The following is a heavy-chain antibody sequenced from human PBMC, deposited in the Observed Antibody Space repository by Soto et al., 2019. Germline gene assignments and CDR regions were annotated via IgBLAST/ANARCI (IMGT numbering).Heavy chain of an antibody. D-gene: IGHD2-8*01. J-gene: IGHJ1*01. CDR2: ISGYNGYT. CDR3: ARARRDTNGRKEEY. V-gene: IGHV1-18*01. Sequence: QIQLVQSGAEVKKPGASVKVSCKASGYTFTNYGISWVRQAPGQGLEWMGWISGYNGYTNYTQKLQGRVTMTTDTSTSTAYMELRSLTSDDTAVYYCARARRDTNGRKEEYWGQGTRVTVSS. CDR1: GYTFTNYG.